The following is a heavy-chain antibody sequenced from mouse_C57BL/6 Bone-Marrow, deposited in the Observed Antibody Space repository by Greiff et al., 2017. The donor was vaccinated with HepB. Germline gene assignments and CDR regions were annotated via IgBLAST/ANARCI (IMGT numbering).Heavy chain of an antibody. CDR1: GYAFSSYW. Sequence: VKLVESGAELVKPGASVKISCKASGYAFSSYWMNWVKQRPGKGLEWIGQIYPGDGDTNYNGKFKGKATLTADKSSSTAYMQLSSLTSEDSAVYFCARPHYYYGSSPWFAYWGQGTLVTVSA. CDR3: ARPHYYYGSSPWFAY. V-gene: IGHV1-80*01. CDR2: IYPGDGDT. D-gene: IGHD1-1*01. J-gene: IGHJ3*01.